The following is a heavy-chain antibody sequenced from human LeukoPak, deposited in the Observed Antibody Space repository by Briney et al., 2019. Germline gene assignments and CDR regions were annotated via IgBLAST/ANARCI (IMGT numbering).Heavy chain of an antibody. CDR3: SGSGSQSYYYYYYGMDV. D-gene: IGHD3-10*01. CDR1: GYTFTSYD. CDR2: IIPILGIA. Sequence: SVKVSCKASGYTFTSYDINWVRQATGQGLEWMGRIIPILGIANYAQKFQGRVTITADKSTSTAYMELSSLRSEDTAVYYCSGSGSQSYYYYYYGMDVWGQGTTVTVSS. V-gene: IGHV1-69*04. J-gene: IGHJ6*02.